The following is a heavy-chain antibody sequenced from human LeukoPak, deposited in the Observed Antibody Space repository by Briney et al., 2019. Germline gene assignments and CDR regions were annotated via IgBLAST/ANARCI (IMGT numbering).Heavy chain of an antibody. J-gene: IGHJ4*02. CDR3: ARARDGGRLGFPDY. D-gene: IGHD4-23*01. V-gene: IGHV3-7*05. Sequence: GGSLRLSYAASGFTFSNYWMTWVRQAPGKGLEWVANIDQDGSEKKYVDSLKGRFTISRDNAKNSLYLQMNSLRAEDTAVYYCARARDGGRLGFPDYWGQGTLVTVSS. CDR1: GFTFSNYW. CDR2: IDQDGSEK.